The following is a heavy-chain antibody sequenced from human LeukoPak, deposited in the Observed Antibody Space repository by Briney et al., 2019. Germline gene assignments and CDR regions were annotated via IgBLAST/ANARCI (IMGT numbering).Heavy chain of an antibody. CDR2: INSDGSIT. J-gene: IGHJ5*02. D-gene: IGHD3-3*01. CDR3: ARDPEEYDFWSGYSRGPTFDP. V-gene: IGHV3-74*01. CDR1: GFTFSSYW. Sequence: LRLSCAASGFTFSSYWMHWVRQAPGKGLVRVSRINSDGSITRYADSVKGRFTISRDNAENTLFLQMNSLRAEDTAVYYCARDPEEYDFWSGYSRGPTFDPWGQGTLVTVSS.